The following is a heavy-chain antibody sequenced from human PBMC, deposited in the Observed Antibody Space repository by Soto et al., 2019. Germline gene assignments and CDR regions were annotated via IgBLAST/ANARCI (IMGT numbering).Heavy chain of an antibody. CDR1: GYTFTSYG. J-gene: IGHJ4*02. V-gene: IGHV1-18*01. D-gene: IGHD3-10*01. CDR2: ISAYNGNT. Sequence: ASVKVSCKASGYTFTSYGISWVRQAPGQGLEWMGWISAYNGNTNYAQKFQDRVTISRDTSASTAYMELSSLRYEDTAFYYCARERISMVRGAPFYWGQGTLVTVSS. CDR3: ARERISMVRGAPFY.